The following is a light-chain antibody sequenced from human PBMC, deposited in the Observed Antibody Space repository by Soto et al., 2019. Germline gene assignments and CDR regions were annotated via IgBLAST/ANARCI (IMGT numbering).Light chain of an antibody. CDR2: DTS. CDR1: QSVSSSY. CDR3: QQCGSSPS. J-gene: IGKJ1*01. V-gene: IGKV3-20*01. Sequence: EIVLTQSPGTLSLSPGERATLSCRASQSVSSSYLAWYQQKPGQAPRLLIYDTSSRATGIPDRFSGSGSGTVFTLAISTLECEAFTVYYCQQCGSSPSFGQGTKVELK.